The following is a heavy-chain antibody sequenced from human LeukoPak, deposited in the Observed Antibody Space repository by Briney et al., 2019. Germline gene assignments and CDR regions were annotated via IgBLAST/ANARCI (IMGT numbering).Heavy chain of an antibody. CDR1: GFTFSSYS. CDR3: ARGSPYYYYYMDV. CDR2: IRSSSSTI. J-gene: IGHJ6*03. D-gene: IGHD2-15*01. Sequence: GGSLRLSCAASGFTFSSYSMNWVRQAPGKGLEWVSYIRSSSSTIYYADSVKGRFTISRDNAKNSLYLQMNSLRAEDTAVYYCARGSPYYYYYMDVWGKGTTVTVSS. V-gene: IGHV3-48*01.